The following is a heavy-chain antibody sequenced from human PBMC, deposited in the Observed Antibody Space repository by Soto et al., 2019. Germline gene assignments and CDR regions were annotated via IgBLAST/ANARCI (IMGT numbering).Heavy chain of an antibody. CDR3: AREGYCSSTSCYVFSYYYYYMDV. D-gene: IGHD2-2*01. J-gene: IGHJ6*03. CDR2: IKQDGSEK. V-gene: IGHV3-7*01. Sequence: GGSLRLSCAASGFTFSSYWMSWVRQAPGKGLEWVANIKQDGSEKYYVDSVKGRFTISRDNAKNSLYLQMNSLRAEDTAVYYCAREGYCSSTSCYVFSYYYYYMDVWGKGTTVTVSS. CDR1: GFTFSSYW.